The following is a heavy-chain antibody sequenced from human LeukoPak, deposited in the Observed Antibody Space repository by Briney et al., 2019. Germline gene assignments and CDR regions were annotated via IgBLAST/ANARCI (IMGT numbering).Heavy chain of an antibody. Sequence: PGGSLRLSCAASGFTFSSYGMHWVRQAPEKGLEWVSSVSISGENTYYADSVKGRFTISRDNSKDTLYLLMSSLRADDTAVYYCARGRGRNPSGYYYYMDVWGKGTTVTISS. CDR3: ARGRGRNPSGYYYYMDV. V-gene: IGHV3-NL1*01. D-gene: IGHD2-15*01. CDR1: GFTFSSYG. CDR2: VSISGENT. J-gene: IGHJ6*03.